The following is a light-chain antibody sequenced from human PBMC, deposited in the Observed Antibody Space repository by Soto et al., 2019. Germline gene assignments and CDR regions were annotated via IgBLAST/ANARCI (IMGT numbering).Light chain of an antibody. J-gene: IGLJ1*01. CDR1: SSDVGGYNY. V-gene: IGLV2-14*01. CDR3: SSYTSSSTL. Sequence: QSVLTQPASVSGSPGQSLTISCTGTSSDVGGYNYVSWYQQHPGKAPKLMIYDVSNRPSGVSNRFSGSKSGNTASLTISGLQAEDEADYYCSSYTSSSTLFGTGTKVTVL. CDR2: DVS.